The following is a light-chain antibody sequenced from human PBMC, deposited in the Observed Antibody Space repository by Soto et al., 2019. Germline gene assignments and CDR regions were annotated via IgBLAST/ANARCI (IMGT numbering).Light chain of an antibody. Sequence: EIVLTQSPGTLSLSPGERATLSCRASQSVSGTYLAWYQQRPGQAPKVLIYGASSRAAGIPDRFSGSGSGTDFTLTISRLEPEDFAVYYCQLYGASPFNFGPGTKVDIK. CDR2: GAS. J-gene: IGKJ3*01. CDR3: QLYGASPFN. V-gene: IGKV3-20*01. CDR1: QSVSGTY.